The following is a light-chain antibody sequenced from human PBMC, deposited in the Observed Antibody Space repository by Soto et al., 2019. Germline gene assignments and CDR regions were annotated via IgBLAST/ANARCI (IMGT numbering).Light chain of an antibody. CDR2: LNSDGSH. CDR1: SGHSSYA. V-gene: IGLV4-69*01. Sequence: QLVLTQSPSASASLGASVKLTCTLSSGHSSYAIAWHQQQPEKGPRYLMKLNSDGSHRKGYGIPDRFSGSSSGAERYLTISSLQSEDEADYYCQTWGSGIRVVFGGGTELTVL. J-gene: IGLJ2*01. CDR3: QTWGSGIRVV.